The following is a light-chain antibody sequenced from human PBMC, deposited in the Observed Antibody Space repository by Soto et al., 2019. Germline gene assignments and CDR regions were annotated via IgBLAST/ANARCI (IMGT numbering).Light chain of an antibody. J-gene: IGKJ4*01. CDR3: QQYDKWPLT. Sequence: EIVMTQSPGTLSVSTGQGATLSCRASHSVDSNLAWYQQKPGQAPRLLIFGASTRPTDIPDRFSGSGSGTEFTLTISSLQSEDFAVYYCQQYDKWPLTFGGGTKVEIK. V-gene: IGKV3D-15*01. CDR2: GAS. CDR1: HSVDSN.